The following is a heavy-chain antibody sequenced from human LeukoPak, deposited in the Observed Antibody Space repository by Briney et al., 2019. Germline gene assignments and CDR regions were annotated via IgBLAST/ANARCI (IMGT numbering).Heavy chain of an antibody. V-gene: IGHV4-4*02. Sequence: PSVTLSLTCGVSGGSISSTNWWSWVRQPPGQGLEWIGGISLSGLTNYNPSLKSRVTMSLDKSKNHLSLNLTSVTAADTAVYYCSRESGAFSPLGYWGQGTLVTVSS. CDR3: SRESGAFSPLGY. CDR1: GGSISSTNW. J-gene: IGHJ4*02. D-gene: IGHD1-26*01. CDR2: ISLSGLT.